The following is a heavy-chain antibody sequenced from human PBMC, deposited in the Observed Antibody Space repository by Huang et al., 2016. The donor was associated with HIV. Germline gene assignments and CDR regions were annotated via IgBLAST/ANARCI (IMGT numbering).Heavy chain of an antibody. CDR2: LFYDGNT. Sequence: QLQLQESGPGLVKPSETLSLTCTVSDGSISSISYYWGWIRQPPGKGLAWIATLFYDGNTYYNPSLKRRVTISGDTAKNQFSLNLSSVTAADTAVYYCAAMVRGVISYFDYWGQGTLVTVSS. CDR3: AAMVRGVISYFDY. CDR1: DGSISSISYY. V-gene: IGHV4-39*01. D-gene: IGHD3-10*01. J-gene: IGHJ4*02.